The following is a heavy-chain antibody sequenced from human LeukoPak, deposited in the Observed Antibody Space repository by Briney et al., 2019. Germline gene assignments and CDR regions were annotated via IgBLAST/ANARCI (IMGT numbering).Heavy chain of an antibody. CDR3: ARDERLLSFLK. CDR2: ISGSGGST. J-gene: IGHJ4*02. D-gene: IGHD3-3*01. Sequence: GGTLRLSCAASGFTFSSYGMSWVRQAPGKGLEWVSAISGSGGSTYDADSVKGRFTISRDISKNTLYLQMNSLRAEDTAIYYCARDERLLSFLKWGQGTLVTVSS. CDR1: GFTFSSYG. V-gene: IGHV3-23*01.